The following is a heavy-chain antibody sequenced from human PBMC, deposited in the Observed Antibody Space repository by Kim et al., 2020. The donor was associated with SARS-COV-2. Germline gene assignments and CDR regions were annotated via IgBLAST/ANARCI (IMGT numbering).Heavy chain of an antibody. J-gene: IGHJ4*02. CDR1: GDSISSYY. CDR2: IFYSGTT. CDR3: ARGYCSGGRCYSSPDY. Sequence: SETLSLTCTVSGDSISSYYWSWIRQPPGKGLDWIGYIFYSGTTNCNPSLKSRVTISVDTSKNQFSLKLSSVTAADTAVYYYARGYCSGGRCYSSPDYWGLGTLVTVSS. D-gene: IGHD2-15*01. V-gene: IGHV4-59*13.